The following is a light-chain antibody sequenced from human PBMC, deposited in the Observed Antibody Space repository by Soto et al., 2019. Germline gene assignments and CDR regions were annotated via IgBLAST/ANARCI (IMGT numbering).Light chain of an antibody. J-gene: IGLJ1*01. Sequence: QSVLTQPPSVSGAPGQRVTFSCIGSSSNIGADHDVHWYQQLPGTAPKLLIYGNVNRPSGVPDRFSGSKSGASAALAITGLQAEDEADYYCQSYDSSLGFVFGTGTKLTGL. CDR3: QSYDSSLGFV. V-gene: IGLV1-40*01. CDR2: GNV. CDR1: SSNIGADHD.